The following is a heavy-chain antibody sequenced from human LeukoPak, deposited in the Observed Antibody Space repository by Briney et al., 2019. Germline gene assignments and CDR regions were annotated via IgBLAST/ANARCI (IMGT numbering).Heavy chain of an antibody. CDR3: AKARYTSGWYIFDH. J-gene: IGHJ4*02. CDR2: ISRSDGST. V-gene: IGHV3-23*01. Sequence: PGGPLRLSCAASGFTFSSYAMSWVRQAPGEGLEWVSCISRSDGSTYYAGSVKGRFTISRDNSKSTLYLQMNSLRAEDTAVYYCAKARYTSGWYIFDHWGQGTRVTVSS. CDR1: GFTFSSYA. D-gene: IGHD6-19*01.